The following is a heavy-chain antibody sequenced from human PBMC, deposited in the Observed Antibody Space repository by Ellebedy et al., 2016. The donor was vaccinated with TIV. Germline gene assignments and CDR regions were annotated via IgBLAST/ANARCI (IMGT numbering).Heavy chain of an antibody. V-gene: IGHV1-18*01. D-gene: IGHD3-16*01. CDR1: GYTFTNFH. CDR3: ARLSVGSYAYHGMDV. Sequence: ASVKVSCKTSGYTFTNFHITWVRQAPGRGPEWMGFISGYNEYTEYAQKFQGRVTMTTDTATSTAYMELRSLRSDDTAVYYCARLSVGSYAYHGMDVWGQGTTVVVSS. CDR2: ISGYNEYT. J-gene: IGHJ6*02.